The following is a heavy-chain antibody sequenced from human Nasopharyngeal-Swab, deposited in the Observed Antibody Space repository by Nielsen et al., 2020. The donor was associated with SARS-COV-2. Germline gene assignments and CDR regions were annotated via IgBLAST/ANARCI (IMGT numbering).Heavy chain of an antibody. Sequence: GESLKISCSASGFTFSSYAMHWVRQAPGKGLEYVSAISSNGGSTYYADSVKGRFTISRDNSKNTLYLQMSSLRAEDTAVYYCVKSQRGWGVTRGYFDYWDQGTLVTVSS. J-gene: IGHJ4*02. CDR3: VKSQRGWGVTRGYFDY. CDR1: GFTFSSYA. V-gene: IGHV3-64D*06. D-gene: IGHD3-16*01. CDR2: ISSNGGST.